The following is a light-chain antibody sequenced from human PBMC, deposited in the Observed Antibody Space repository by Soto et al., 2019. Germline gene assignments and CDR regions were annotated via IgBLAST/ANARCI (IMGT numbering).Light chain of an antibody. Sequence: QSVLTQPPSASGTPGQRVTISCSGGTSNIGTNTVTWYQQVPGTAPKLLLYPNTQRPSGVPDRFPGSKSGTSASLAISGLHSEDEADYYCAAWYDSLNGVIFGAGTKLTVL. CDR2: PNT. CDR3: AAWYDSLNGVI. J-gene: IGLJ2*01. CDR1: TSNIGTNT. V-gene: IGLV1-44*01.